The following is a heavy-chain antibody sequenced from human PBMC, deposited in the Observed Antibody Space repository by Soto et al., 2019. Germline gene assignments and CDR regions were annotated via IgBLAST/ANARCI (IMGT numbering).Heavy chain of an antibody. CDR2: INHSGST. CDR1: GGSFSGYY. CDR3: ASSITIFGVVRKPPVY. D-gene: IGHD3-3*01. V-gene: IGHV4-34*01. J-gene: IGHJ4*02. Sequence: QVQLQQWGAGLLKPSETLSLTCAVYGGSFSGYYWSWIRQPPGKGLEWIGEINHSGSTNYNPSLTSRDTISVDTSKNQFSLKLSSVTAADTAVYYCASSITIFGVVRKPPVYWGQGTLVTVSS.